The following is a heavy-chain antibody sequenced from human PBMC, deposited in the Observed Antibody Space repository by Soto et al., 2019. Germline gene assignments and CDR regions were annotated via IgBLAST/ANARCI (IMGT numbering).Heavy chain of an antibody. V-gene: IGHV1-24*01. J-gene: IGHJ4*02. CDR1: GYTLTELS. D-gene: IGHD5-18*01. Sequence: ASVKVSCKVSGYTLTELSMHWVRQAPGKGLEWMGGFDPEDGETIYAQKFQGRVTMTEDTSTDTAYMELSSLRSEDTAVYYCATVGWGQLWFNYWGQRTLVTVSS. CDR3: ATVGWGQLWFNY. CDR2: FDPEDGET.